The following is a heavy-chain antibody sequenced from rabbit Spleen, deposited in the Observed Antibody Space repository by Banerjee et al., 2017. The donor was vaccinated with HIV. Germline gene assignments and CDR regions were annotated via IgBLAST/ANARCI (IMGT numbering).Heavy chain of an antibody. J-gene: IGHJ4*01. D-gene: IGHD2-1*01. CDR3: ARDLVGVIGWNFYL. CDR1: GFSFSDRDV. CDR2: INASTAKP. Sequence: QEQLVESGGGLVQPEGSLTLTCKASGFSFSDRDVMCWVRQAPGKGLEWIACINASTAKPVYATWASGRFTISRTSSTTVTLRMTSLTAADRATYFCARDLVGVIGWNFYLWGPGPSSPS. V-gene: IGHV1S45*01.